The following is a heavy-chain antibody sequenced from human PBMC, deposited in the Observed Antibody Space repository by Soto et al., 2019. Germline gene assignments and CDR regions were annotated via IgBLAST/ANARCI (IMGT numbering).Heavy chain of an antibody. V-gene: IGHV1-18*01. D-gene: IGHD1-26*01. CDR2: ISAYNGNT. Sequence: GASVKVSCKASGYTFTSYGISWVRQAPGQGLEWMGWISAYNGNTNYAQKLQGRVTMTTDTSTSTAYMELRSLRSDDTAVYYCARDSEWELLAPLNDAFDIWGQGTMVTVSS. CDR3: ARDSEWELLAPLNDAFDI. CDR1: GYTFTSYG. J-gene: IGHJ3*02.